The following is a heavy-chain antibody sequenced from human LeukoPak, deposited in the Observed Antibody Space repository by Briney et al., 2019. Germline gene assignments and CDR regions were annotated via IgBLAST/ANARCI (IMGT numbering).Heavy chain of an antibody. CDR2: ISGGGGST. CDR1: GFTFSSYA. Sequence: GGSLRLSCAASGFTFSSYAMSWVRQAPGKGLEWVSAISGGGGSTYYADSVKGRFTISRDNSKNTLYLRMDSLRAEDTAVYYCAKDRAGASYYFDYWGQGTLVTVSS. J-gene: IGHJ4*02. D-gene: IGHD6-19*01. CDR3: AKDRAGASYYFDY. V-gene: IGHV3-23*01.